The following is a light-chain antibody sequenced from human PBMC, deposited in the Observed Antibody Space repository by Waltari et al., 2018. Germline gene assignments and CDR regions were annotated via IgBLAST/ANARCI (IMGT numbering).Light chain of an antibody. CDR2: RND. V-gene: IGLV1-47*01. Sequence: QSVLTQPPSASGTPGQRVTISCSGSSSNIGSNYVYWYQQLPGTAPKLLIYRNDQRPSGVPDRFSGSKSGTSASLAISGIRSEDEANYYCAAWDDSLREVFGGGTRLTVL. J-gene: IGLJ3*02. CDR3: AAWDDSLREV. CDR1: SSNIGSNY.